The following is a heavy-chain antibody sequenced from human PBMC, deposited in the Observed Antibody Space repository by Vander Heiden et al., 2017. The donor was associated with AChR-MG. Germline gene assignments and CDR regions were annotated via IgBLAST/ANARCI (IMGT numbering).Heavy chain of an antibody. CDR2: ISVNSGNI. Sequence: EVKLVDSGAGFVQPGRSLRLPCPASGFPFADYASPWVRQGRGKGLEWVSGISVNSGNIDDADSGKGRFTISRDNAKNSVYLQMNSLRPEDTAFYYCAKGVEFAVIRGRLSDAFDIWGPGTMVTVSS. J-gene: IGHJ3*02. D-gene: IGHD3-3*01. V-gene: IGHV3-9*01. CDR1: GFPFADYA. CDR3: AKGVEFAVIRGRLSDAFDI.